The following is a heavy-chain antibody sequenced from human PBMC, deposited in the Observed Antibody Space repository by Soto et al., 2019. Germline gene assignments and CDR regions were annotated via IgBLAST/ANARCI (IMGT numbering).Heavy chain of an antibody. Sequence: GESLKISCKGSGYIFSSYLIGWVRQMPGKGLEWMGITHGGDANTRYSPSFEGQVTISTDKYITIAYLQWSSLKAADTAMYYCASRGTYSGGWDYWGQGTLVTVSS. J-gene: IGHJ4*02. D-gene: IGHD6-19*01. CDR1: GYIFSSYL. CDR3: ASRGTYSGGWDY. CDR2: THGGDANT. V-gene: IGHV5-51*01.